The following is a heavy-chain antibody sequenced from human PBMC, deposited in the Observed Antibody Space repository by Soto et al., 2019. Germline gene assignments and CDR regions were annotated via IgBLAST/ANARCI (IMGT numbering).Heavy chain of an antibody. Sequence: QVQLVQSGAEVKKPGASVRISCRASEYTFTSYAVHWVRQAPGQRFEWMGWIDAGNGKIKYSQRFQGRVTITRETSARIVYMELNNLRSEDTAVYYCARGRWTQTTADYYLDYWGQGTLVTVSS. CDR2: IDAGNGKI. CDR3: ARGRWTQTTADYYLDY. J-gene: IGHJ4*02. CDR1: EYTFTSYA. D-gene: IGHD1-1*01. V-gene: IGHV1-3*01.